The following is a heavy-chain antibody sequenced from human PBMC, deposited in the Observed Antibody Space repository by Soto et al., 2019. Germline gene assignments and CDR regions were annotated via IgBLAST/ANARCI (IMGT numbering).Heavy chain of an antibody. D-gene: IGHD3-22*01. J-gene: IGHJ4*02. CDR3: AMSRYYYDSSGALD. Sequence: PSETLSLTCTVSGGSISSGGYYWSWIRQHPGKGLEWIGYIYYSGSTYYNPSLKSRVTISVDTSKNQFSLKLSSVTAADTAVYYCAMSRYYYDSSGALDWGKGTLVTVSS. V-gene: IGHV4-31*03. CDR2: IYYSGST. CDR1: GGSISSGGYY.